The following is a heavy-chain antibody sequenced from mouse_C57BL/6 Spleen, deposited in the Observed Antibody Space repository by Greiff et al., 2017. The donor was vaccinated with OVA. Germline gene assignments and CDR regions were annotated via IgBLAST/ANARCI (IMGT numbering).Heavy chain of an antibody. Sequence: QVQLQQPGAELVMPGASVKLSCKASGYTFTSYWMHWVKQRPGQGLEWIGEIDPSDSYTNYNQKFKGKSTLTVDKSSSTAYMQLSSLTSEDSAVYYCARRGGAYYYGSSFDYWGQGTTLTVSS. CDR3: ARRGGAYYYGSSFDY. CDR1: GYTFTSYW. CDR2: IDPSDSYT. V-gene: IGHV1-69*01. D-gene: IGHD1-1*01. J-gene: IGHJ2*01.